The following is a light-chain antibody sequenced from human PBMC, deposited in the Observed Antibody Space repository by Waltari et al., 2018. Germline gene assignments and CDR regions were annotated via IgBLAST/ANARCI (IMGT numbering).Light chain of an antibody. CDR2: GNS. J-gene: IGLJ2*01. CDR3: QSYDSSLSGNVV. V-gene: IGLV1-40*01. CDR1: SSNIGAGYD. Sequence: QSVLTQPPSVSGAPGQRVTISCTGSSSNIGAGYDVHWYQQLPGTAPKLLIYGNSNRPSGVPDRCSGSKSGTSASLAITGLQAEDEADYYCQSYDSSLSGNVVFGGGTKLTVL.